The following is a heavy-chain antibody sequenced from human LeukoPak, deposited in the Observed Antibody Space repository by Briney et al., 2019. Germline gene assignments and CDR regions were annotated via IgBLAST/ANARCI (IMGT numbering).Heavy chain of an antibody. Sequence: PGGSLRLSCAASGFTFSSYGMHWVRQAPGKGLEWVAVIWYDGSNKYYADSVKGRFTTSRDNSENTLYLQMNSLRAEDTAVYYCARDMAALATLIDYWGQGTLVTVSS. D-gene: IGHD5-24*01. CDR3: ARDMAALATLIDY. CDR2: IWYDGSNK. J-gene: IGHJ4*02. V-gene: IGHV3-33*01. CDR1: GFTFSSYG.